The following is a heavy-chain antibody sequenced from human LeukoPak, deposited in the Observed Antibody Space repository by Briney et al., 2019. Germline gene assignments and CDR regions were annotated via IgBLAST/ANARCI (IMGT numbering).Heavy chain of an antibody. CDR2: INHSGST. Sequence: SETLSLTCAVYGGSFSGYYWSWIRQPPGKGLEWIGEINHSGSTNYNPSLKSRVTISVDTSKNQFSLKLSSVTAVDTAVYYCARKRSDYYDSSGYLGAFDIWGQGTMVTVSS. D-gene: IGHD3-22*01. J-gene: IGHJ3*02. CDR1: GGSFSGYY. V-gene: IGHV4-34*01. CDR3: ARKRSDYYDSSGYLGAFDI.